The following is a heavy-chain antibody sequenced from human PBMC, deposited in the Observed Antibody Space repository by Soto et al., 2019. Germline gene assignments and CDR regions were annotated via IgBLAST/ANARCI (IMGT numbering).Heavy chain of an antibody. CDR1: GFTFSSYW. CDR2: INSDGSST. Sequence: GGSLRLSCAASGFTFSSYWMHWVRQAPGKGLVWVSRINSDGSSTSYADSVKGQFTISRDNAKNTLYLQMNSLRAEDTAVYYCARATNHYYDFWSGYYYYYGMDVWGQGTTVTVSS. V-gene: IGHV3-74*01. D-gene: IGHD3-3*01. J-gene: IGHJ6*02. CDR3: ARATNHYYDFWSGYYYYYGMDV.